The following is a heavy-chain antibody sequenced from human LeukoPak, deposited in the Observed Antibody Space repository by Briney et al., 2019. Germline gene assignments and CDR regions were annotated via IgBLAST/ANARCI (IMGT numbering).Heavy chain of an antibody. Sequence: SETLSLTCTVSGGSISSYYWSWIRQPAGKGLEWIGRIYTSGSTNYNPSLKSRVTMSVDTSKNQFSLKLSSVTAADTAVYYCARDAVVAVAQGYYFDYWGQGTLVTVSS. CDR3: ARDAVVAVAQGYYFDY. CDR2: IYTSGST. V-gene: IGHV4-4*07. CDR1: GGSISSYY. D-gene: IGHD6-19*01. J-gene: IGHJ4*02.